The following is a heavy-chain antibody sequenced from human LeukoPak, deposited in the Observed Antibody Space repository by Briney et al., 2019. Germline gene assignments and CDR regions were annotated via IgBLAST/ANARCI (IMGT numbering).Heavy chain of an antibody. J-gene: IGHJ5*02. CDR2: MHPNSGNT. CDR3: ARTPRKRNIVVVPRFDP. CDR1: GYTFTSYG. D-gene: IGHD2-2*01. V-gene: IGHV1-8*02. Sequence: ASVKVSCKASGYTFTSYGISWVRQAPGQGLEWMGWMHPNSGNTGYAQKFQGRVAMTRNTSISTAYMELSSLRSEDTAVYYCARTPRKRNIVVVPRFDPWGQGTLVTVSS.